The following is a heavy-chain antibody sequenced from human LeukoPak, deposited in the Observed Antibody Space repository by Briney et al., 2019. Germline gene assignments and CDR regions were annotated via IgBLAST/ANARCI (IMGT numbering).Heavy chain of an antibody. CDR3: ARVGYGSGWYFFDY. J-gene: IGHJ4*02. Sequence: PSETLSLTCTVSGGSISSSSYYWGWIRQPPGKGLEWIGSIYYSGSTYYNPSLKSRVTISVDTSKNQFSLRLSSVTAADTAVYYCARVGYGSGWYFFDYWGQGTLLTVSS. V-gene: IGHV4-39*07. D-gene: IGHD6-19*01. CDR2: IYYSGST. CDR1: GGSISSSSYY.